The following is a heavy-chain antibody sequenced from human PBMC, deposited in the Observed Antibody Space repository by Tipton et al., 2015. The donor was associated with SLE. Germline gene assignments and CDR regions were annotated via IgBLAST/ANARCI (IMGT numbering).Heavy chain of an antibody. V-gene: IGHV4-34*01. CDR3: ARDKAIVAAGTFDY. D-gene: IGHD6-13*01. CDR2: INHSGST. CDR1: GGSFNDYY. J-gene: IGHJ4*02. Sequence: LRLSCAVYGGSFNDYYWSWIRQPPGKGLDWIGEINHSGSTNYNPSLKGRVTISVDTSKNQFSLKLSSVTAADTAVYYCARDKAIVAAGTFDYWGQGTLVTVSS.